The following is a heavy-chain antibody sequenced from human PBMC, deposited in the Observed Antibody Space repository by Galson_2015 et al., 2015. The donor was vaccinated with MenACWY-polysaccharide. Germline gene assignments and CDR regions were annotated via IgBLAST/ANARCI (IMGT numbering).Heavy chain of an antibody. V-gene: IGHV3-49*03. CDR2: IRSKTDGETT. J-gene: IGHJ4*02. CDR3: TRDRPLDY. Sequence: LRLSCATSGFTFGDHAMAWFRQAPVKGLEWVGFIRSKTDGETTKYAASVKGRFTISRDDSNSIAHLQMNSLKIEDTAVYYCTRDRPLDYWGQGTLVTVSS. CDR1: GFTFGDHA.